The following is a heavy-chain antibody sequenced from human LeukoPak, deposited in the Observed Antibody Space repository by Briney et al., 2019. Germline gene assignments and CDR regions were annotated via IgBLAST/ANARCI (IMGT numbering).Heavy chain of an antibody. V-gene: IGHV4-34*01. J-gene: IGHJ5*02. Sequence: PSETLSLTCAVYGGSFSGYYWSWIRQPPGKGLEWIGEINHSGSTNYNPSLKSRVTISVDTSKNQFSLKLSSVTAADTAVYYCARGRVRFLEWLTWFDPWGQGTLVTVSS. CDR2: INHSGST. D-gene: IGHD3-3*01. CDR1: GGSFSGYY. CDR3: ARGRVRFLEWLTWFDP.